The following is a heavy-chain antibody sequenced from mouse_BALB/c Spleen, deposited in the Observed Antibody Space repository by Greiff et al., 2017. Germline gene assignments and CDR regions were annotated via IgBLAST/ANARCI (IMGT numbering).Heavy chain of an antibody. CDR2: IYPSDSYT. Sequence: QVQLKQPGAELVRPGASVKLSCKASGYTFTSYWINWAKQRPGQGLEWIGNIYPSDSYTNYNQKFKDKATLTVDKSSSTAYMQLSSPTSEDSAVYYCTRWGTRDYFDYWGQGTTLTVSS. V-gene: IGHV1-69*02. CDR3: TRWGTRDYFDY. D-gene: IGHD2-14*01. J-gene: IGHJ2*01. CDR1: GYTFTSYW.